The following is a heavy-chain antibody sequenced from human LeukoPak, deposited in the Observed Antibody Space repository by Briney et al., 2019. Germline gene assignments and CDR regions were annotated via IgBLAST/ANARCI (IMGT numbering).Heavy chain of an antibody. D-gene: IGHD2-2*02. CDR2: ILPITATS. Sequence: SVKVSCKASGGTFSNYAISWVRLAPGQGLEWMGGILPITATSNYAQKFQGRVSFTADESTSTAYMELSSLRSDDTAVYYCARGAYMDIRGSFDPWGQGTLVTVSS. CDR3: ARGAYMDIRGSFDP. V-gene: IGHV1-69*13. CDR1: GGTFSNYA. J-gene: IGHJ5*02.